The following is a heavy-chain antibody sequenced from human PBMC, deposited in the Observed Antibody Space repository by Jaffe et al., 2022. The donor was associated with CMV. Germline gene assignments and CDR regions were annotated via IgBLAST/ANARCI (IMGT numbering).Heavy chain of an antibody. J-gene: IGHJ6*02. CDR2: IKQDGSEK. CDR1: GFTFSSYW. D-gene: IGHD3-10*01. Sequence: EVQLVESGGGLVQPGGSLRLSCAASGFTFSSYWMSWVRQAPGKGLEWVANIKQDGSEKYYVDSVKGRFTISRDNAKNSLYLQMNSLRAEDTAVYYCAREEGSGSYWGYYYYGMDVWGQGTTVTVSS. V-gene: IGHV3-7*01. CDR3: AREEGSGSYWGYYYYGMDV.